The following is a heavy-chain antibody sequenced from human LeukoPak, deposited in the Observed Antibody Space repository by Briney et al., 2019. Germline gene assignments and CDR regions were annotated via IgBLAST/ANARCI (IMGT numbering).Heavy chain of an antibody. J-gene: IGHJ4*02. CDR2: IYTSGST. V-gene: IGHV4-4*07. Sequence: SETLSLTCTVSGGSISSYYWSWIRQPPGKGLEWIGRIYTSGSTNYNPSLKSRVTMSVDTSKNQFSLKLSSVTAADTAVYYCARGAYYYGSGSKIFDYWGQGTLVTVSS. CDR1: GGSISSYY. D-gene: IGHD3-10*01. CDR3: ARGAYYYGSGSKIFDY.